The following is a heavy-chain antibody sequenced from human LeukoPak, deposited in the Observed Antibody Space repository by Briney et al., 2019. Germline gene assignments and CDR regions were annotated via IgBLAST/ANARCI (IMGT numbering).Heavy chain of an antibody. CDR3: ARGKDLTYYYYYMDV. CDR1: GGSFSGYY. CDR2: INHSGST. J-gene: IGHJ6*03. V-gene: IGHV4-34*01. Sequence: PSETLSLTCAAYGGSFSGYYWSWIRQPPGKGLEWIGEINHSGSTNYNPSLKSRVTISVDTSKNQFSLKLSSVTAADTAVYYCARGKDLTYYYYYMDVWGKGTTVTVSS. D-gene: IGHD3-9*01.